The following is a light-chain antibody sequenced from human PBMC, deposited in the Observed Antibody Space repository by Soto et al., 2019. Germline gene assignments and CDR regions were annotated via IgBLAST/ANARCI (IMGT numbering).Light chain of an antibody. CDR1: SSDVGSNT. CDR2: SND. V-gene: IGLV1-44*01. CDR3: ATWDDSLFGQV. J-gene: IGLJ1*01. Sequence: QSVLTQPPSASATPGQRVTISCSGRSSDVGSNTVNWYQQFPGAAPKLLIYSNDQRPSGVPDRFSASKSGTSASLAISGLQAEAEADYYCATWDDSLFGQVFGTGTKVTVL.